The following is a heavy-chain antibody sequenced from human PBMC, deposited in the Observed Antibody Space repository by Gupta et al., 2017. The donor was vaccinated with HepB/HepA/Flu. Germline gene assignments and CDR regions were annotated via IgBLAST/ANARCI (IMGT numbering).Heavy chain of an antibody. CDR2: NK. J-gene: IGHJ4*02. V-gene: IGHV3-33*01. Sequence: NKYYADSVKGRFTISRDNSKNTLYLQMNSLRAEDTAVYYCARDYGDYYFDYWGQGTLVTVSS. D-gene: IGHD4-17*01. CDR3: ARDYGDYYFDY.